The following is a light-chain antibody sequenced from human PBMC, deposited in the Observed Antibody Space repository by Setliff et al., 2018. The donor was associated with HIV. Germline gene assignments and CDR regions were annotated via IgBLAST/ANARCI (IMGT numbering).Light chain of an antibody. J-gene: IGLJ2*01. Sequence: QSALAQPASVSGSPGQSITLSCTGTSSDVGNYNLVSWYQQHPGKAPKLSIYDVTKRPSGVPDRFSGSKSGNTASLTISGLQAEDEADYHCCSYAGTYTLVFGGGTKVTVL. V-gene: IGLV2-11*01. CDR1: SSDVGNYNL. CDR3: CSYAGTYTLV. CDR2: DVT.